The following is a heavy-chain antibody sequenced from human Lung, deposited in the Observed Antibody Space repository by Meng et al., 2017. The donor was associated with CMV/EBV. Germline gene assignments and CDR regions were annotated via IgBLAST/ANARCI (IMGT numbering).Heavy chain of an antibody. V-gene: IGHV3-74*03. CDR3: VRGMGTD. CDR2: INSEGNII. Sequence: GGSLRLSCGASGFTFGTYWMHWARQAPGKGLVWVSRINSEGNIITYADSVKGRFTISRDNAKNTLYLQMLSLRVEDTAIYYCVRGMGTDWGQGILVTVSS. CDR1: GFTFGTYW. J-gene: IGHJ4*02. D-gene: IGHD5-24*01.